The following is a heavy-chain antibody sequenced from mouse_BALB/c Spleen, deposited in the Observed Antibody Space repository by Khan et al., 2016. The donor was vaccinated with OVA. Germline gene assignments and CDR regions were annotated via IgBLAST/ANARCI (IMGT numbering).Heavy chain of an antibody. CDR2: ISYSGST. D-gene: IGHD1-2*01. Sequence: EVQLQESGPGLVKPSQSLSLTCTATGYSITSGYGWYWIRQFPGNKLEWMGNISYSGSTNYNPSLKSRITITRDTSKNQIYLQLNSVTTEDTATNYCARTASIKYWGQGTTLTVSS. V-gene: IGHV3-1*02. J-gene: IGHJ2*01. CDR1: GYSITSGYG. CDR3: ARTASIKY.